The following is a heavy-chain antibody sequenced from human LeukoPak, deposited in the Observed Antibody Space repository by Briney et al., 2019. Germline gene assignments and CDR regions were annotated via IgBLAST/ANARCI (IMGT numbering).Heavy chain of an antibody. J-gene: IGHJ1*01. V-gene: IGHV1-2*02. D-gene: IGHD1-26*01. CDR3: AGWELLEYFQH. CDR2: INPNSGGT. CDR1: GYTFSGYY. Sequence: ASVKVSCKASGYTFSGYYMHWVRQAPGHGLEWMGWINPNSGGTNYAQKFQGRVTMTRDTSISTAYMELSRLRSDDTAVYYCAGWELLEYFQHWGQGTLVTVSS.